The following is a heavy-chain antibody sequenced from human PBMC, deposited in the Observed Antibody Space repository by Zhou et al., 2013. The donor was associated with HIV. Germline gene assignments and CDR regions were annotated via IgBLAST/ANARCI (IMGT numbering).Heavy chain of an antibody. CDR1: GYTFTNNY. D-gene: IGHD1-26*01. J-gene: IGHJ1*01. CDR2: LNPADGRT. V-gene: IGHV1-46*01. Sequence: LEQSATEVNRPGASVTISCQTSGYTFTNNYIHWVRQTPGQGLEWLGVLNPADGRTAIAQKFDGRVTMTRDISTKVAAMELSSLMLSDTAIYYCARDSQRDFWXGVLGATGGRGSLVIVSS. CDR3: ARDSQRDFWXGVLGAT.